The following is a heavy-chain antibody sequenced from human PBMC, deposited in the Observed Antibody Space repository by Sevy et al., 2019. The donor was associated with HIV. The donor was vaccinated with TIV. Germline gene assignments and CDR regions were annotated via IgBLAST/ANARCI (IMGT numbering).Heavy chain of an antibody. V-gene: IGHV3-7*01. CDR1: GFDFNHHW. Sequence: GGSLRLSCAASGFDFNHHWMSWVRQAPQKGLEWVANIKQDGSETYYVDSLEGRFTISRDNAKNSLYLQINDLRAEDTAVDYCARLPTGLQSFNYLLSTYFDSWGQGTLVTVSS. CDR2: IKQDGSET. J-gene: IGHJ4*02. D-gene: IGHD3-9*01. CDR3: ARLPTGLQSFNYLLSTYFDS.